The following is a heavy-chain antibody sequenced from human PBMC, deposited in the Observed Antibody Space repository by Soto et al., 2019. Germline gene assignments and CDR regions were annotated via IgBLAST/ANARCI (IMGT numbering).Heavy chain of an antibody. J-gene: IGHJ3*02. CDR2: ISGSGGST. V-gene: IGHV3-23*01. Sequence: GGSLRLSCAASGFTFSSYAMSWVRQAPGKGLEWVSAISGSGGSTYYADSVKGRFTISRDNSKNTLYLQMNSLRAEDTAVYYCAKDYDFWSGQRDAFDIWGQGTMVTVSS. CDR1: GFTFSSYA. D-gene: IGHD3-3*01. CDR3: AKDYDFWSGQRDAFDI.